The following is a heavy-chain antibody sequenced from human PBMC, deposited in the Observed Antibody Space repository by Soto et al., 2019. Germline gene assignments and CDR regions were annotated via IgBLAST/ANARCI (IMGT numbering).Heavy chain of an antibody. V-gene: IGHV3-11*04. Sequence: LRLSCAASGFSFSDYYMNWVRQAPGKGLEWVSYISYTGSTIYYADSVRGRFTISRDNSKNSLYLQMNSLRAEDTAVYYCARGLRNYYDRSGLHYWGQGTLVTVSS. J-gene: IGHJ4*02. D-gene: IGHD3-22*01. CDR1: GFSFSDYY. CDR3: ARGLRNYYDRSGLHY. CDR2: ISYTGSTI.